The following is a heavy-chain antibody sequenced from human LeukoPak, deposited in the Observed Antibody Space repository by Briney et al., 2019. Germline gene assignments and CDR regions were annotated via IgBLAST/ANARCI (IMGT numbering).Heavy chain of an antibody. Sequence: SETLSLTCTVSGGSISSSSYYWGWIRQPPGKGLEWIGSIYYSGSTYYNPSLKSRVTISVDTSKNQFSLKLSSVTAADTAVYYCARLQYYYDSNGYYSLYYFDYWGQGTVVTVSS. J-gene: IGHJ4*02. CDR3: ARLQYYYDSNGYYSLYYFDY. CDR2: IYYSGST. V-gene: IGHV4-39*01. CDR1: GGSISSSSYY. D-gene: IGHD3-22*01.